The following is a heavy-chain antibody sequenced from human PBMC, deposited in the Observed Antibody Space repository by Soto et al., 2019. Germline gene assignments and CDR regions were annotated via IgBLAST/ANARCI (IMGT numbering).Heavy chain of an antibody. CDR1: GYTITIYG. J-gene: IGHJ4*01. V-gene: IGHV1-18*01. Sequence: GASVKVSCKASGYTITIYGVTWVRQAPGQGLEWMGWISAYNGNTNYAQKFQGRVTMTTDTSTTTAYMELRSLRSDDTAVYYCARDTLTVLQTSYFDYWGHGTLVTVSS. D-gene: IGHD3-3*01. CDR3: ARDTLTVLQTSYFDY. CDR2: ISAYNGNT.